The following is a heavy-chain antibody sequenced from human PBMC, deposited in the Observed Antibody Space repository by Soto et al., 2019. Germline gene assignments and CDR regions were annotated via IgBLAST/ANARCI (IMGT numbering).Heavy chain of an antibody. CDR2: LNDSGGT. CDR3: ARGRGGVQH. J-gene: IGHJ1*01. D-gene: IGHD3-10*01. Sequence: QVQLQQWGAGLLKPSETLSLTCAVYGGSFSGYYWSWIRQPPGKGLEWIGELNDSGGTNYNASLKSRVRISADTSKNQLSLKLNFVTAADTAVYYCARGRGGVQHWGQGTLVTVSS. V-gene: IGHV4-34*01. CDR1: GGSFSGYY.